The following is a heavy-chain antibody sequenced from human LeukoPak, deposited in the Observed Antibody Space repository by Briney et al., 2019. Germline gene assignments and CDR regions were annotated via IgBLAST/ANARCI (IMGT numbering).Heavy chain of an antibody. Sequence: SVKVSCKASGGTFSSYAISWVRQAPGQGLEWMGGIIPIFGTANYAQKFQGRVTITADKSTSTAYMELRSLRSDDTAVYYCARSAMQGVVEWFDPWGQGTLVTVSS. J-gene: IGHJ5*02. CDR1: GGTFSSYA. CDR3: ARSAMQGVVEWFDP. D-gene: IGHD2-2*01. CDR2: IIPIFGTA. V-gene: IGHV1-69*06.